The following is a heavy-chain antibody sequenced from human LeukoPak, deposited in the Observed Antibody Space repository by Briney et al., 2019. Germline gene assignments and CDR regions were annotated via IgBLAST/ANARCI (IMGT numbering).Heavy chain of an antibody. CDR3: ARARLSAAGPHFDY. D-gene: IGHD6-13*01. V-gene: IGHV4-39*01. CDR1: GGSISSSSYY. CDR2: IYYSGST. J-gene: IGHJ4*02. Sequence: SETLSLTCTVSGGSISSSSYYWGWIRQPPGKGLEWIGSIYYSGSTYYNPSLKSRVTISVDTSKNQFSLKLSSVTAADTAVYYCARARLSAAGPHFDYWGQGTLVTVSS.